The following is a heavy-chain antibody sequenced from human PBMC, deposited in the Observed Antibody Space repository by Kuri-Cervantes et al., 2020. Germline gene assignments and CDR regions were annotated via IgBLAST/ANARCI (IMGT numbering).Heavy chain of an antibody. Sequence: ASVKVSCKASGYTFTGYYMHWVRQAPGQGLEWMGWINPNSGGTNYAQKLQDRVTMATDTSTSTAYMELRGLTSDDTAVYYCARGSPYGYIDYCGQGTLVTVSS. CDR1: GYTFTGYY. CDR3: ARGSPYGYIDY. CDR2: INPNSGGT. V-gene: IGHV1-2*02. J-gene: IGHJ4*02. D-gene: IGHD3-10*01.